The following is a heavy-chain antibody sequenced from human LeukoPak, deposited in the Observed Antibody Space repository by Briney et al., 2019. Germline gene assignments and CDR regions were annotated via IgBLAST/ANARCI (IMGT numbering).Heavy chain of an antibody. J-gene: IGHJ6*03. CDR1: GFTFSSYS. CDR3: ARAENGYSSSWSYNYYYYMDV. D-gene: IGHD6-13*01. CDR2: ISSGSSYI. Sequence: GGSLRLSCAASGFTFSSYSMKWVRQAPGKGLEWVSSISSGSSYIHYADSVKGRFTISRDNAKNSLYLQMNSLRAEDTAVYYCARAENGYSSSWSYNYYYYMDVWGKGTTVTVSS. V-gene: IGHV3-21*01.